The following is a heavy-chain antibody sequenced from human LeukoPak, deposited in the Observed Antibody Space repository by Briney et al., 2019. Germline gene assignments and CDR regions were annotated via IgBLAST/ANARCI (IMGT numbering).Heavy chain of an antibody. D-gene: IGHD4-23*01. Sequence: GGSLRLSCAASGFTFSSYELNWVRQAPGKGLEWVSYISSSGSTIYYANSVKGRFTISRDNSKNTLYLQMGSLRAEDMAVYYCARGGSTRWPLDYWGQGTLVTVSS. CDR2: ISSSGSTI. V-gene: IGHV3-48*03. J-gene: IGHJ4*02. CDR3: ARGGSTRWPLDY. CDR1: GFTFSSYE.